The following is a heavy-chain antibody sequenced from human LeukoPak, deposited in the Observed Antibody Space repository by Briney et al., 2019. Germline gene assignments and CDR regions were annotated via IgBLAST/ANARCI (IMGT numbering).Heavy chain of an antibody. CDR2: IYYSGST. V-gene: IGHV4-59*12. J-gene: IGHJ4*02. CDR3: AREKTAITMVRGVKGGYFDY. Sequence: SETLSLTCTVSGGSISSYYWSWIRQPPGKGLEWIGYIYYSGSTNYNPSLKSRVTISVDTSKNQFSLKLSSVTAADTAVYYCAREKTAITMVRGVKGGYFDYWGQGTLVTVSS. D-gene: IGHD3-10*01. CDR1: GGSISSYY.